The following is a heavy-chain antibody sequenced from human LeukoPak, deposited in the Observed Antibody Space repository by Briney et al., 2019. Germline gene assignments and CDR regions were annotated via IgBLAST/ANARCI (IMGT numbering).Heavy chain of an antibody. CDR2: ISAYNGNT. V-gene: IGHV1-18*01. CDR3: ASITMVRGVITPVGYYGMDV. Sequence: ASVKVSCKASGYTFTSYGISWVRQAPGQGLEWMGWISAYNGNTNYAQKLQGRVTMTTDTSTSAAYMELRSLRSDDTAVYYCASITMVRGVITPVGYYGMDVWGQGTTVTVSS. D-gene: IGHD3-10*01. CDR1: GYTFTSYG. J-gene: IGHJ6*02.